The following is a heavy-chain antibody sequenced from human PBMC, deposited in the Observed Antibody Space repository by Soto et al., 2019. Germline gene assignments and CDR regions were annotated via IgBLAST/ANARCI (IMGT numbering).Heavy chain of an antibody. V-gene: IGHV1-18*01. D-gene: IGHD1-26*01. CDR2: ISAYNGNT. CDR3: ARDRSYSGSYVGGGY. J-gene: IGHJ4*02. CDR1: GYTFTSYG. Sequence: QVQLVQSGAEVKKPGASVKVSCKASGYTFTSYGISWVRQAPGQGLEWMGWISAYNGNTNYAQKLQGRVTITTATSTSTAYMELRSLRSDDTAVYYCARDRSYSGSYVGGGYWGQGTLVTVSS.